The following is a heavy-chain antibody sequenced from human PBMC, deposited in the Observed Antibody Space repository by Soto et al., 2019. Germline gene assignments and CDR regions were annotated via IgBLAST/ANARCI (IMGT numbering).Heavy chain of an antibody. J-gene: IGHJ6*03. V-gene: IGHV3-30*18. Sequence: QVQLVESGGGVVQPGRSLRLSCAASGFTFSSYGMHWVRQAPGKGLEWVAVISYDGSNKYYADSVRGRFTISRDNSKNTLYLQMNSLRAEDTAVYYCAKDLLGYYDFWSGYYSGGNYMDVWGEGTTVTVSS. D-gene: IGHD3-3*01. CDR1: GFTFSSYG. CDR2: ISYDGSNK. CDR3: AKDLLGYYDFWSGYYSGGNYMDV.